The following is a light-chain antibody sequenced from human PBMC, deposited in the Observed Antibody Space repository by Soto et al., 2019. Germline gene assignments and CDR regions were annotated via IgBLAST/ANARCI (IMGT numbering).Light chain of an antibody. CDR2: GAS. CDR3: QQYGSSPLT. CDR1: QSVSSSD. V-gene: IGKV3-20*01. Sequence: EIVLTQSPGTLSLSPGETATLSCRASQSVSSSDLAWYQQKPGQAPRLLIYGASSRATGIPDRFSGSGSGTDFTLTISRLEPEDFAVYYCQQYGSSPLTFGQGTKVEIK. J-gene: IGKJ1*01.